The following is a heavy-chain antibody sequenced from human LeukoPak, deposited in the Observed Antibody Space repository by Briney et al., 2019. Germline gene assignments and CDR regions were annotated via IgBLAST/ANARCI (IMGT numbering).Heavy chain of an antibody. CDR2: VNSDGSAT. V-gene: IGHV3-74*01. CDR1: GFIFTKYW. D-gene: IGHD2/OR15-2a*01. CDR3: TSFYETN. Sequence: EGSLRLSCAASGFIFTKYWMHWVRQAPGKELVWVSHVNSDGSATSYADSVKGRFTISRDNAKNTVYLHMNSLRVEDTAVYYCTSFYETNWGQGTLVTVSS. J-gene: IGHJ4*02.